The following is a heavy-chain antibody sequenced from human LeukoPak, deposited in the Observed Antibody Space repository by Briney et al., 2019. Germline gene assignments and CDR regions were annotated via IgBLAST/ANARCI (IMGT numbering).Heavy chain of an antibody. V-gene: IGHV3-23*01. D-gene: IGHD3-3*01. CDR2: ISGSGGST. Sequence: PGGSLRLSCAAAGFTFSSYAMSWVRQAPGKGLDWVSAISGSGGSTYYADSVKGRFTISRDNSKNTLYLQMNSLRAEDTAVYYCAKDPYYDFWSGYYSGPSFDYWGQGTLVTVSS. J-gene: IGHJ4*02. CDR1: GFTFSSYA. CDR3: AKDPYYDFWSGYYSGPSFDY.